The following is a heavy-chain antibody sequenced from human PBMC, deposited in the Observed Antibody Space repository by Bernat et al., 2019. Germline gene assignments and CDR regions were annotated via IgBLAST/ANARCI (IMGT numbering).Heavy chain of an antibody. Sequence: QVQLQESGPGLVKPSQTLSLTCTVSGGSISSGSYYWSWIRQPAGKGLEWIGLIYTSGSTNYNPSLKSRVTISVDTSKTQFSLKLSSVTAADTAMYYCAREYTVTTLDSENQNNWGQGTLVTVSS. CDR3: AREYTVTTLDSENQNN. J-gene: IGHJ4*02. D-gene: IGHD4-17*01. CDR2: IYTSGST. V-gene: IGHV4-61*02. CDR1: GGSISSGSYY.